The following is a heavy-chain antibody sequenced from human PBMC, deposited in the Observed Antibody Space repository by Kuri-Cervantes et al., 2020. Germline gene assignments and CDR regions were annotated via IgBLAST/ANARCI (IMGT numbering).Heavy chain of an antibody. CDR2: ISSSGSTI. Sequence: GGSLRLSCAASGFTFSSYSVNWVRQAPGKGLEWVSYISSSGSTIYYADSVKGRFTISRDNAKNSLYLQMNSLRAEDTAVYYCARDEGVRGVIRDAFDIWGQGTMVTVSS. J-gene: IGHJ3*02. D-gene: IGHD3-10*01. V-gene: IGHV3-48*04. CDR3: ARDEGVRGVIRDAFDI. CDR1: GFTFSSYS.